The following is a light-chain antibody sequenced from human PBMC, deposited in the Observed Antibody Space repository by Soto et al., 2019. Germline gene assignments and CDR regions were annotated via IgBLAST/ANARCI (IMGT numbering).Light chain of an antibody. CDR2: GAS. J-gene: IGKJ4*01. V-gene: IGKV3-20*01. Sequence: LSISAAPRSLYLRERATLSCRANRNFNGTYLTWYQQKPGQAPRLLIYGASRRATGIPDRFSASGSGTDFTLTISRLEPEDFAVYYCQEYGSSPLPFGGGTKVDIK. CDR1: RNFNGTY. CDR3: QEYGSSPLP.